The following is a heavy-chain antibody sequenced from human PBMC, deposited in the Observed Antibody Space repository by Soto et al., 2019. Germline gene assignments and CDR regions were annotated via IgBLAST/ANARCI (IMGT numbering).Heavy chain of an antibody. CDR3: ARDIGSWAHVYGMDV. V-gene: IGHV3-30-3*01. CDR2: ISYDGNNK. J-gene: IGHJ6*02. D-gene: IGHD6-13*01. CDR1: GFTFSNYV. Sequence: QVQLVESGGGVVQPGRSLRLSCAASGFTFSNYVMHWVRQAPGKGLEWVAVISYDGNNKYYADSVKGRFTISRDNSKNTLYLQMNSLRGEDTAVYYCARDIGSWAHVYGMDVWGQGTTVTVSS.